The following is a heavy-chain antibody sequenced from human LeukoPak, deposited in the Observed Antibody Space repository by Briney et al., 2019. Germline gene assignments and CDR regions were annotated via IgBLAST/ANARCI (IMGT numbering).Heavy chain of an antibody. CDR2: IYYSGST. J-gene: IGHJ5*02. D-gene: IGHD2-15*01. CDR3: ARAHDCSGGSCYSAWFDP. V-gene: IGHV4-59*01. Sequence: PSETLSLTCTVSGGSISSYYWSWIRQPPGKGLEWIGHIYYSGSTTYNPSLKSRVTISVDTSKNQFSLKLSSVTAADTAVYYCARAHDCSGGSCYSAWFDPWGQGTLVTVSS. CDR1: GGSISSYY.